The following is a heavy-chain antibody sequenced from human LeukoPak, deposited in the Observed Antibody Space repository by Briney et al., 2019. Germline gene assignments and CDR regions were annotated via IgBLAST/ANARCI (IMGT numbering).Heavy chain of an antibody. J-gene: IGHJ4*02. CDR3: ARYCSSTSCYDYFDY. Sequence: GGSLRLSCAASGFTFSDYYMSWIRQAPGKGLEWVSYISSSGSTIYYADSVKGRFTISRDNAKNSLYLQMNSLRAEDTAVYYCARYCSSTSCYDYFDYWGQGTLVTVSS. D-gene: IGHD2-2*01. CDR1: GFTFSDYY. V-gene: IGHV3-11*01. CDR2: ISSSGSTI.